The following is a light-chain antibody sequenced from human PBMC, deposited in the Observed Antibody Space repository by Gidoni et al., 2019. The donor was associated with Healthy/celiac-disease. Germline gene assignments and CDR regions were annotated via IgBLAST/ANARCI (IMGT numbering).Light chain of an antibody. CDR2: WAS. Sequence: DIVMTQSPDSLDVSLGERATINCKSSQSVLYSSNNKNYLAWYQQKPGQPPKLLIYWASTRESGVPDRFSGSGSGTDFTHTISSLQAEDVAVYYCQQYYSTPPLTFGGGTKVEIK. CDR3: QQYYSTPPLT. V-gene: IGKV4-1*01. CDR1: QSVLYSSNNKNY. J-gene: IGKJ4*01.